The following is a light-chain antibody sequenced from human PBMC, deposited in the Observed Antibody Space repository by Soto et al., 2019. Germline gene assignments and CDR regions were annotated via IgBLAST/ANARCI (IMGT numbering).Light chain of an antibody. CDR2: EGS. V-gene: IGLV2-23*01. Sequence: QSVLTQPASVSGSPGQSITISCTGTCSDVGSYNLVSWYQQHPGKAPKLMIYEGSKRPSGVSNRFSGSKSGNTASLTISGLQAEDEADYYCCSYAGSSGYVFGTGTKVTVL. CDR3: CSYAGSSGYV. J-gene: IGLJ1*01. CDR1: CSDVGSYNL.